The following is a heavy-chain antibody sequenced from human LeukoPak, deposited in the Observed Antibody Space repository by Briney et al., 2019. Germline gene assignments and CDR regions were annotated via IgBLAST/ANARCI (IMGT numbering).Heavy chain of an antibody. D-gene: IGHD2-21*01. Sequence: EASVKVSCKASGYTFTGYYMHWVRQAPGQGLEWMGRINPYSGATNYAQKFQGRVTMTRDTSISTAYMDLSSLKSDDTAVYYCARAHIGNDLFIDYWGQGTLVTVSS. CDR2: INPYSGAT. J-gene: IGHJ4*02. CDR3: ARAHIGNDLFIDY. CDR1: GYTFTGYY. V-gene: IGHV1-2*06.